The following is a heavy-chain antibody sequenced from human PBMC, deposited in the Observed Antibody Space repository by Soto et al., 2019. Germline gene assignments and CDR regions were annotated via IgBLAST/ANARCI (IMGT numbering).Heavy chain of an antibody. CDR2: IIPIIGTA. D-gene: IGHD3-16*02. Sequence: QVQLVQSGAEVKKPGSSVKVSCKASGGTFSSYAISWVRQAPGQGLEWMGGIIPIIGTANYAQKFQGRVTITADESTSTAYMELSSLRSEDTAVYYCARATDDYVWGSYRPHYYYYGMDVWGQGTTVTVSS. CDR1: GGTFSSYA. CDR3: ARATDDYVWGSYRPHYYYYGMDV. J-gene: IGHJ6*02. V-gene: IGHV1-69*12.